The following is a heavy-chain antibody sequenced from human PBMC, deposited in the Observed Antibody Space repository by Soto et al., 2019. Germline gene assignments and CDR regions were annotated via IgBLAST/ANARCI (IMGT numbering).Heavy chain of an antibody. CDR2: INHSGST. J-gene: IGHJ6*02. CDR1: GGSFSGYY. CDR3: ASQGDTAMVTLDYYYGMDV. D-gene: IGHD5-18*01. V-gene: IGHV4-34*01. Sequence: KTSETLSLTCAVYGGSFSGYYWSWIRQPPGKGLEWIGEINHSGSTNYNPSLKSRVTISVDTSKNQFSLKLSPVTAADTAVYYCASQGDTAMVTLDYYYGMDVWGQGTTVTVSS.